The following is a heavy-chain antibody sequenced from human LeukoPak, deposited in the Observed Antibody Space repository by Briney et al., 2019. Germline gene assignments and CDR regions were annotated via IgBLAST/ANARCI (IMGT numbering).Heavy chain of an antibody. D-gene: IGHD3-3*01. CDR1: GYTFSRYG. CDR2: ISAHNGNT. Sequence: ASVTVSCKAIGYTFSRYGISWVRQAPGQGLEWMGWISAHNGNTKYEEKLQGRVTMTTDTSTSTAYMEMRSLRFDDTAVYYCARDALVDLEWSTDYQYYGMDVWGQGTRVTVAS. J-gene: IGHJ6*02. V-gene: IGHV1-18*01. CDR3: ARDALVDLEWSTDYQYYGMDV.